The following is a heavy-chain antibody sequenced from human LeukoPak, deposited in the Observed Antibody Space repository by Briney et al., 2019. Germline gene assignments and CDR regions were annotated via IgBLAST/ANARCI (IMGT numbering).Heavy chain of an antibody. CDR1: GYSFSSYW. J-gene: IGHJ4*02. CDR3: ARNRGDNTFDY. CDR2: IYPGESDT. V-gene: IGHV5-51*01. D-gene: IGHD3-10*01. Sequence: GESLKISCKGSGYSFSSYWIGWVRQMPGKGPEWVGFIYPGESDTRYSPSFQGQVTISADKSISTAYLQWRSLKASDTAMYYCARNRGDNTFDYWGQGILVTVSS.